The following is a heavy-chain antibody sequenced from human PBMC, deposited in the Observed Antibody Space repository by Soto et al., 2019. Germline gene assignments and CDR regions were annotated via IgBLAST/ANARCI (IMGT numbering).Heavy chain of an antibody. CDR2: IYYSGST. CDR1: GGSISSSSYY. Sequence: QLQLQESGPGLVKPSETLSLNCTVSGGSISSSSYYWGWIRQPPGKGLEGIGGIYYSGSTYYNPSLKSRVTLPVDTSKNQFSLKLSSVTAADTAVYYCAGSTYGDYLTLRYYYMDVWGKGTTVTVSS. CDR3: AGSTYGDYLTLRYYYMDV. J-gene: IGHJ6*03. V-gene: IGHV4-39*01. D-gene: IGHD4-17*01.